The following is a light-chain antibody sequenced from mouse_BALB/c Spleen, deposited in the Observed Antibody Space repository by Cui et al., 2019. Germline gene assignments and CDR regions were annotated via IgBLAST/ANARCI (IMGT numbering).Light chain of an antibody. J-gene: IGKJ1*01. CDR2: STS. Sequence: HIVLTQSPALLSAPLREEITLTCSASSSVSYMHWYQQKSGTSPKLLIYSTSNLASGVPSRFSGSGSGTFYSLTISSVEAEDAADYYCHQWSSYPWTFGGGTKLEIK. CDR3: HQWSSYPWT. V-gene: IGKV4-80*01. CDR1: SSVSY.